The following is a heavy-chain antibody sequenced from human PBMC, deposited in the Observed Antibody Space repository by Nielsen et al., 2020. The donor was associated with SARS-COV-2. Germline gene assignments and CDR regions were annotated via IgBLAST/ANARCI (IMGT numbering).Heavy chain of an antibody. CDR2: INPSGGST. CDR1: GYTFTSYY. Sequence: ASVKVSCRASGYTFTSYYMHWVRQAPGQGLEWMGIINPSGGSTSYAQKFQGRVTMTRDTSASTAYMDLRSLRADDTAVFYCARSSGYLVGATAGGDLDYWGQGTLVTVAS. J-gene: IGHJ4*02. CDR3: ARSSGYLVGATAGGDLDY. D-gene: IGHD1-26*01. V-gene: IGHV1-46*01.